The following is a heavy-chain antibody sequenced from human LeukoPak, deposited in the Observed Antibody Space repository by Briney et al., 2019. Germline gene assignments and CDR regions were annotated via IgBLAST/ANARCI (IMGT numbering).Heavy chain of an antibody. CDR1: GYTFTDYY. CDR2: INPNSGGT. V-gene: IGHV1-2*02. J-gene: IGHJ6*02. Sequence: ASVKVSCKASGYTFTDYYMHWVRQAPGQGLGWMGWINPNSGGTNYAQKFQGRVTVTSDTSDSTAYMELSRLTSDDTAVYYCARGQYYSTLHVWGQGTTVTVSS. CDR3: ARGQYYSTLHV.